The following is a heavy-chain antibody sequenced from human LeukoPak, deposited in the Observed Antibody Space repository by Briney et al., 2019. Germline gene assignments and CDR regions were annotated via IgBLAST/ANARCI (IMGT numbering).Heavy chain of an antibody. CDR1: GYIFTGYY. V-gene: IGHV1-2*02. Sequence: ASVKVSCKASGYIFTGYYMHWVRQAPGQGLEWMGWINPNSGDTNYAQKFQGRVTMTRDTSISTAYMELSSLRSEDTAVYYCARVQAAHEAFDIWGQGTMVTVSS. CDR3: ARVQAAHEAFDI. J-gene: IGHJ3*02. CDR2: INPNSGDT.